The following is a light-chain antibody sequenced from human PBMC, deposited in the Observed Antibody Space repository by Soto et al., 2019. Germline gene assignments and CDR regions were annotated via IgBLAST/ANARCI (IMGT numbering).Light chain of an antibody. CDR1: LSLVDSGGNTY. CDR3: MQGTLWPWT. J-gene: IGKJ1*01. V-gene: IGKV2-30*01. Sequence: VVMTQSPLSLPVTLGQPASISCTSSLSLVDSGGNTYFNWYQQRPGQPPRRLIYKISNRESGVTDRFSASGSGTAFTLRISRVEAEDLGVYYCMQGTLWPWTFGQGTKVEIK. CDR2: KIS.